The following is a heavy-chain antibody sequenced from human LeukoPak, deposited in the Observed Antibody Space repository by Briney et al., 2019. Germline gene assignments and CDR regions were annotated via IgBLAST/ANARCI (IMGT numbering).Heavy chain of an antibody. D-gene: IGHD2-15*01. Sequence: PGGSLRLSCAASGFTFSNYAMSWVRQAPGKGLEWVSDISGSGGNTYYADSVKGRFTTSRDNSKNTLYLQMNSLRAEDTAVYYCAKGGAYCSGGSRHFDYWGQGALVTVSS. J-gene: IGHJ4*02. CDR2: ISGSGGNT. CDR1: GFTFSNYA. V-gene: IGHV3-23*01. CDR3: AKGGAYCSGGSRHFDY.